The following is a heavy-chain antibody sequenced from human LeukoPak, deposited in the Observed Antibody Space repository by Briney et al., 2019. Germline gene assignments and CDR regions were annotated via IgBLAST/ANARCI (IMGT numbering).Heavy chain of an antibody. Sequence: SETLSLTCAVYGGSFSGYYWSWIRQPPGKGLEWIGEINHSGSTNYNPSLKSRVTISVDTSKNQFSLKLSSVTAADTAVYYCARSFWDYYHSPFDYWGQGTLVTVSS. V-gene: IGHV4-34*01. J-gene: IGHJ4*02. CDR1: GGSFSGYY. CDR3: ARSFWDYYHSPFDY. D-gene: IGHD3-22*01. CDR2: INHSGST.